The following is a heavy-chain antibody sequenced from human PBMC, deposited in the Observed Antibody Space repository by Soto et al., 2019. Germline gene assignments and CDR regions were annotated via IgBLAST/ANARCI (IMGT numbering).Heavy chain of an antibody. J-gene: IGHJ3*02. V-gene: IGHV3-33*01. CDR1: GFTFSSYG. CDR3: ARSSYDSSAWGAFDI. D-gene: IGHD3-22*01. CDR2: IWYDGSNK. Sequence: QVQLVESGGGVVQPGRSLRLSCAASGFTFSSYGMHWVRQAPGKGLEWVAVIWYDGSNKYYADSVKGRFTISRDNSKNTLYLQMNSLRAEDTAVYYCARSSYDSSAWGAFDIWGQGTMVTVSS.